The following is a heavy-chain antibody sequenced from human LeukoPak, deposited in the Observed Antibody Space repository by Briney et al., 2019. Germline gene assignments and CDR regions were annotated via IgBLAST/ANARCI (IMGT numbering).Heavy chain of an antibody. CDR2: INHSGST. CDR1: GGSFSGYY. J-gene: IGHJ6*02. D-gene: IGHD3-10*01. CDR3: ARATVRGVNLKYYYYGMDV. Sequence: SETLSLTCAVYGGSFSGYYWSWIRQPPGEGLEWIGEINHSGSTNYNPSLKSRVTISVDTSKNQFSLKLSSVTAADTAVYYCARATVRGVNLKYYYYGMDVWGQGTTVTVSS. V-gene: IGHV4-34*01.